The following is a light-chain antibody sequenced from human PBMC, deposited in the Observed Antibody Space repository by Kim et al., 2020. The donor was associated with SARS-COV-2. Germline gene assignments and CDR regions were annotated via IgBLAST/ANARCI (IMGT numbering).Light chain of an antibody. CDR3: QQYSSYWT. Sequence: DIQMTQSPSTLSASVGDRATITCRASQTISNWLAWYQQKPGKAPKVLIYMASSLASGVPSRFSGSGSGTEFTLTISSLQPDDFATYYCQQYSSYWTFGQGTKVDIK. J-gene: IGKJ1*01. CDR2: MAS. CDR1: QTISNW. V-gene: IGKV1-5*03.